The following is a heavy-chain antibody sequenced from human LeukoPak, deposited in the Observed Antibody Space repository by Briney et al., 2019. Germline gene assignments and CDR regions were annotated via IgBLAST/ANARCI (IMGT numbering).Heavy chain of an antibody. V-gene: IGHV3-7*01. CDR2: INQDGTEK. CDR3: ARGKFDFDY. Sequence: GGSLRLSCADSGFTFSNFWMSWVRQAPGKGLEWVANINQDGTEKYYVDSVKGRFTISRDNAKTSLYLQMNSLRAEDTAVYDCARGKFDFDYWGQGTLVTVSS. CDR1: GFTFSNFW. D-gene: IGHD3-16*01. J-gene: IGHJ4*02.